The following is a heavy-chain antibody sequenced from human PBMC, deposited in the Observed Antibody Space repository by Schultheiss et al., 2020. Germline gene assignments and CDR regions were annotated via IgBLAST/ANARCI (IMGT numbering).Heavy chain of an antibody. CDR3: AREVSSGSYEGIVYYYYYGMDV. V-gene: IGHV7-4-1*02. Sequence: ASVKVSCKASGYTFTSYAMNWVRQAPGQGLEWMGWINTNTGNPTYAQGFTGRFVFSLDTSVSTAYLQISSLKAEDTAVYYCAREVSSGSYEGIVYYYYYGMDVWGQGTTVTVSS. CDR2: INTNTGNP. CDR1: GYTFTSYA. D-gene: IGHD1-26*01. J-gene: IGHJ6*02.